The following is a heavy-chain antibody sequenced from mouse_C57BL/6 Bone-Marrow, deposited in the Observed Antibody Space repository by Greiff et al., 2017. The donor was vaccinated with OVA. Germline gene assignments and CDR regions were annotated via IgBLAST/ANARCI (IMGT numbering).Heavy chain of an antibody. V-gene: IGHV1-26*01. Sequence: VQLQQSGPELVKPGASVKISCKASGYTFTDYYMNWVKQSHGKSLEWIGDINPNNGGTSYNQKFKGKATLTVDKSSSTAYMELRSLASEDSAVYYCARGRKRDYFDYWGQGTTLTVSS. J-gene: IGHJ2*01. CDR3: ARGRKRDYFDY. CDR2: INPNNGGT. CDR1: GYTFTDYY.